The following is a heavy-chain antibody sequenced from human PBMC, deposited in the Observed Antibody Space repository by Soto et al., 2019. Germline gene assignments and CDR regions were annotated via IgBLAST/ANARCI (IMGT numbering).Heavy chain of an antibody. D-gene: IGHD3-3*01. V-gene: IGHV3-23*01. J-gene: IGHJ4*02. CDR1: GFTFSSYA. Sequence: PGGSLRLSCAASGFTFSSYAMSWVRQAPGKGLEWVSAISGSGGSTYYADSVKGRFTISRDNSKNTLYLQMNSLRAEDTAVYYCAKVGDFWSGYYGYYFDYWGQGTLVTVSS. CDR2: ISGSGGST. CDR3: AKVGDFWSGYYGYYFDY.